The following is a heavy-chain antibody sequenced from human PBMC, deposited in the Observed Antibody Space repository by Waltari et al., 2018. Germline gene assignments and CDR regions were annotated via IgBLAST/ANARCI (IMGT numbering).Heavy chain of an antibody. CDR3: ATQGDSSSSSWFDP. CDR2: IYHSGST. D-gene: IGHD6-6*01. CDR1: GYSISSGYY. V-gene: IGHV4-38-2*01. J-gene: IGHJ5*02. Sequence: QVQLQESGPGLVKPSETLSLTCAASGYSISSGYYWGWIRQPPGKGLEWIGSIYHSGSTYYNPSLKSRVTISVDTSKNQFSLKLSSVTAADTAVYYCATQGDSSSSSWFDPWGQGTLVTVSS.